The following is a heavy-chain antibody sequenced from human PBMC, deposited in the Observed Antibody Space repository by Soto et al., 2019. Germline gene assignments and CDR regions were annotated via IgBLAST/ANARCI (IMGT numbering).Heavy chain of an antibody. CDR3: ARVYYDFWSGYSWVDY. CDR2: IYHSGST. J-gene: IGHJ4*02. D-gene: IGHD3-3*01. CDR1: GGSISSSNW. Sequence: PSETLSLTCAVSGGSISSSNWCSWVRQPPGKGLEWIGEIYHSGSTNYNPSLKSRVTISVDKSKNQFSLKLSSVTAADTAVYYCARVYYDFWSGYSWVDYWGQGTLVTVSS. V-gene: IGHV4-4*02.